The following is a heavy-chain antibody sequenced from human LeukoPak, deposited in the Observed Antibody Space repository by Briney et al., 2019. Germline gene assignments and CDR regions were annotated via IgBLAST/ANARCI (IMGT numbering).Heavy chain of an antibody. CDR1: GFTFSSYA. V-gene: IGHV3-64D*06. CDR2: ISSNGGST. J-gene: IGHJ4*02. CDR3: VKRVYYDILTGYYDY. Sequence: GGSLRLSCSASGFTFSSYAMHWVRQAPGKGLEYVSAISSNGGSTYYADSVKGRFTISRDNSKNTLYLQMSSLRVEDTAVYYCVKRVYYDILTGYYDYWGQGTLVTVSS. D-gene: IGHD3-9*01.